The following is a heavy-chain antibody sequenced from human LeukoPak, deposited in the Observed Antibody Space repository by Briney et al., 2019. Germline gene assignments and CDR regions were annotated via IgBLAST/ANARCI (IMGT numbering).Heavy chain of an antibody. Sequence: GGSLRLSCAASGFTVSSNYMSWVRQAPGKGLAGVSLLYSGGSTYYADSVKGRFTISRDNSKNTLYLQMNSLRAEDTAVYYCARGNSGSHYVEYYYGMDVWGQGTTVTVSS. CDR1: GFTVSSNY. J-gene: IGHJ6*02. CDR3: ARGNSGSHYVEYYYGMDV. CDR2: LYSGGST. D-gene: IGHD1-26*01. V-gene: IGHV3-53*01.